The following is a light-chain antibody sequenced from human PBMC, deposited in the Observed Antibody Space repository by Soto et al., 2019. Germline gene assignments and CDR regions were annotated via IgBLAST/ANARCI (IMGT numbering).Light chain of an antibody. V-gene: IGKV3-15*01. Sequence: EIVLTQSPATLSVSPVERATLSCTASHYVYSNVAWFQQRPGQTPRLLIYRASTRATGTPARFSGSGSGTEFTLTITSLQSEDFALYYCQQYHNLWTFGRGTKVDI. CDR1: HYVYSN. CDR3: QQYHNLWT. CDR2: RAS. J-gene: IGKJ1*01.